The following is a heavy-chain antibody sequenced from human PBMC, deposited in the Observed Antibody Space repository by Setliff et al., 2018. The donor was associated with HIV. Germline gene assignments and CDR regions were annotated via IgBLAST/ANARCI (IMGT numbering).Heavy chain of an antibody. J-gene: IGHJ6*03. CDR1: GGSISSHY. D-gene: IGHD3-3*01. CDR2: IYTSGST. Sequence: SETLSLTCTVSGGSISSHYWSWIRQPPGKGLEWIGHIYTSGSTTYNPSLKSRVTMSVGTSKNQFSLKLSSVTAADTAVYYCARCYYNFWSGYPLDYMDVWGKGTTVTSP. V-gene: IGHV4-4*08. CDR3: ARCYYNFWSGYPLDYMDV.